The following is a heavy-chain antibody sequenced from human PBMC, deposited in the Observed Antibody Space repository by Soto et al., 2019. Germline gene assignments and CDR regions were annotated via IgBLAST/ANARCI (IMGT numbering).Heavy chain of an antibody. CDR2: IDPSDSYT. D-gene: IGHD6-13*01. Sequence: LGESLKISCKGSGYSFTSYWISWVRQMPGKGLEWMGRIDPSDSYTNYSPSFQGHVTISADKSISTAYLQWSSLKASDTAMYYCAAAGTYYYYGMDVWGQGTTVTVS. CDR3: AAAGTYYYYGMDV. V-gene: IGHV5-10-1*01. J-gene: IGHJ6*02. CDR1: GYSFTSYW.